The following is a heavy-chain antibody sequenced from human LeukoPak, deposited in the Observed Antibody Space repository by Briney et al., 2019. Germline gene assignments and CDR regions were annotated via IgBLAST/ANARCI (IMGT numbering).Heavy chain of an antibody. D-gene: IGHD3-3*01. CDR3: ARDLVGVGTYFDY. CDR1: GFTFSTYS. V-gene: IGHV3-21*06. Sequence: PGGSLRLSCAASGFTFSTYSINWVRQAPGKGLEWVSSISSSSSYIYYADSVKGRFTSSRDNAKNSVYLQMNSLRDEDTAVYCCARDLVGVGTYFDYWGQGTLVTVSS. CDR2: ISSSSSYI. J-gene: IGHJ4*02.